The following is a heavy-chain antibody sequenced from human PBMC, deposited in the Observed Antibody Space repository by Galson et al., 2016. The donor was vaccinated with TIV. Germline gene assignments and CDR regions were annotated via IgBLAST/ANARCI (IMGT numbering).Heavy chain of an antibody. D-gene: IGHD3-3*01. Sequence: SVKVSCKASGGTSSSYAISWVRQAPGQGLEWMGGIIPIFGTANYAKKFQGRVTITADESTSTAYMALSSLRSEDTAVYYCERRSAAITIFGVDYYYGMDVWGQGTTVTVSS. V-gene: IGHV1-69*13. J-gene: IGHJ6*02. CDR3: ERRSAAITIFGVDYYYGMDV. CDR2: IIPIFGTA. CDR1: GGTSSSYA.